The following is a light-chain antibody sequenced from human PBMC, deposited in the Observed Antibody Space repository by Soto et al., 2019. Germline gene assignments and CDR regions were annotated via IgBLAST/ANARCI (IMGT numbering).Light chain of an antibody. J-gene: IGKJ2*01. CDR2: GAS. CDR3: QESYSDYCT. Sequence: DIQMTQSPSSLSASVGDRVTISCRASQSISTYVNWYQQRPGRAPKLLIFGASSLQSGVPSRFSGSGSGTDFTLTISSLQPEDFATYYCQESYSDYCTFGQGTKLEIK. V-gene: IGKV1-39*01. CDR1: QSISTY.